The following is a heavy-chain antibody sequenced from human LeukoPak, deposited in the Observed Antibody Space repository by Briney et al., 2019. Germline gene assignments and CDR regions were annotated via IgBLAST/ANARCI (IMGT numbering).Heavy chain of an antibody. J-gene: IGHJ4*02. CDR3: AKFAGGLLHNYYFDY. Sequence: PGGSLRLSCAASGFTFSSYAMSWVRQAPGKGLEWVSAISGSGGSTYYADSVKGRFTISRDNSKNTLYLQMNSLRAEDAAVYYCAKFAGGLLHNYYFDYWGQGTLVTVSS. CDR1: GFTFSSYA. CDR2: ISGSGGST. V-gene: IGHV3-23*01. D-gene: IGHD1-26*01.